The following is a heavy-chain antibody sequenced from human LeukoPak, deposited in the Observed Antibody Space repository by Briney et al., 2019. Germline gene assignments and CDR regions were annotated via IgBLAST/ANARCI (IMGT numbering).Heavy chain of an antibody. Sequence: GGSLRLSCAGSGYPFSSYWMHWVRQVPGKGLVWVSRINEGGSSTSYAESVRGRFTISRDNAKNTLYLQMDSLRAEDAAVYYCTRDTFGARDSWGQGTLVTVSS. CDR2: INEGGSST. CDR1: GYPFSSYW. V-gene: IGHV3-74*01. D-gene: IGHD3-10*01. J-gene: IGHJ4*02. CDR3: TRDTFGARDS.